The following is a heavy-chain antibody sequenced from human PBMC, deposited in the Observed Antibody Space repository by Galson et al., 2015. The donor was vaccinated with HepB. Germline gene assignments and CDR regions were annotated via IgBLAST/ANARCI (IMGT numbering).Heavy chain of an antibody. CDR1: GFGFDTHA. CDR3: AKGYGLFDS. D-gene: IGHD5-18*01. Sequence: SLRLSCAASGFGFDTHAMSWVRQAPGGGLEWISGISGNGDSTFYADSVKGRFTVSRDNSNNMLYLQMNSLRAEDAGLYFCAKGYGLFDSWGQGILVTVSS. V-gene: IGHV3-23*01. J-gene: IGHJ5*01. CDR2: ISGNGDST.